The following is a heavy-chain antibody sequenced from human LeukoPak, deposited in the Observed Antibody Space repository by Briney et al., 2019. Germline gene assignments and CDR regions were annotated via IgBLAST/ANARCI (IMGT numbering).Heavy chain of an antibody. V-gene: IGHV4-31*03. CDR2: IYYSGST. Sequence: SQTLSLTCTVSGGSISSGGYYWSWIRQHPGKGLEWIGYIYYSGSTYYNPSLKSRVTISVDTSKNQFSLKLSSVTAADTAVYYCARVYGSGSYYNVDYWGQGTLATVSS. CDR3: ARVYGSGSYYNVDY. J-gene: IGHJ4*02. CDR1: GGSISSGGYY. D-gene: IGHD3-10*01.